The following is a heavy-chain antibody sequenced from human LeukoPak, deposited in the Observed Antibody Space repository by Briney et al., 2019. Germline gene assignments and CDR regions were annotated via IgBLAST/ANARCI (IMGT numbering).Heavy chain of an antibody. J-gene: IGHJ6*03. D-gene: IGHD3-16*01. CDR3: AKGMLNYYYMDA. Sequence: PGRSLRVSCAASGFTFSTYGLHWVRQAPGKGLEWVAVISYDGSNKYYADSVKGRFTISRDNAKNSLYLQMSSLRVEDTAVYYCAKGMLNYYYMDAWGKGTTVTVSS. CDR1: GFTFSTYG. CDR2: ISYDGSNK. V-gene: IGHV3-30*18.